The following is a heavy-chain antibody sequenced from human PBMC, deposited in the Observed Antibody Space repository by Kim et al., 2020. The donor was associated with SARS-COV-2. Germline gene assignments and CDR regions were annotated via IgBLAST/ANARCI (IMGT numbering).Heavy chain of an antibody. V-gene: IGHV1-69*13. CDR2: IIPIFGTA. CDR3: ARAPLGCGSGGSCYSV. Sequence: SVKVSCKASGGTFSSYAISWVRQAPGQGLEWMGGIIPIFGTANYAQKFQGRVTITADESTSTAYMELSSLRSEDTAVYYCARAPLGCGSGGSCYSVWGQGTLVTVSS. CDR1: GGTFSSYA. J-gene: IGHJ4*02. D-gene: IGHD2-15*01.